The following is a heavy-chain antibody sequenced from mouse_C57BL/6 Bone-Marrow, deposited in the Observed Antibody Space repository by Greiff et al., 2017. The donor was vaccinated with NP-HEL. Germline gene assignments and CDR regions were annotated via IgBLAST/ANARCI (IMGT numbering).Heavy chain of an antibody. J-gene: IGHJ1*03. CDR2: ISNLAYSI. D-gene: IGHD1-1*01. V-gene: IGHV5-15*01. CDR3: ERHIVADWYFDV. CDR1: GFTFSDYG. Sequence: EVQLVESGGGLVQPGGSLKLSCAASGFTFSDYGMAWVRQAPRKGPEWVAFISNLAYSIYYADTVTGRFTFSRENAKNTQYLEMSSLRSEDTAMYYCERHIVADWYFDVWGTGTAVTVSS.